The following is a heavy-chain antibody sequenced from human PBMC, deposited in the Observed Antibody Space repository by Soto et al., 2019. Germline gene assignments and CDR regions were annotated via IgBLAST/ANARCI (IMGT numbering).Heavy chain of an antibody. J-gene: IGHJ3*02. CDR2: ISSSGSTI. Sequence: GGSLRLSCAASGFTFSDYYMSWIRQAPGKGLEWVSYISSSGSTIYYADSVKGRFTISRDNAKNSLYLQMNSLRAEDTAVYYCARSSGGNYDFWSGPYDAFDIWGQGTMVTVSS. CDR3: ARSSGGNYDFWSGPYDAFDI. CDR1: GFTFSDYY. V-gene: IGHV3-11*01. D-gene: IGHD3-3*01.